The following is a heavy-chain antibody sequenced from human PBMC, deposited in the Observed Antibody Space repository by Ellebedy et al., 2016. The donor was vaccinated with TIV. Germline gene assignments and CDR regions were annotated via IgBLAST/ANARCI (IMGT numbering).Heavy chain of an antibody. CDR1: GFTFDDYA. D-gene: IGHD1-26*01. CDR2: ISWNSGSI. J-gene: IGHJ4*02. V-gene: IGHV3-9*01. CDR3: AKAKSGSSLRYFDY. Sequence: GGSLRLSXAASGFTFDDYAMHWVRQAPGKGLEWVSGISWNSGSIGYADSVKGRFTISRDNAKNSLYLQMNSLRAEDTALYYCAKAKSGSSLRYFDYWGQGTLVTVSS.